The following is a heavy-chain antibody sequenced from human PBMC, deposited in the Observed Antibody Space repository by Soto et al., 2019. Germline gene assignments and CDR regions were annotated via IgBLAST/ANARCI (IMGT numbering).Heavy chain of an antibody. V-gene: IGHV1-69*02. J-gene: IGHJ3*02. CDR3: ARADYYGDYGRDAFDI. CDR1: GGTFSSYT. CDR2: IIPILGIA. Sequence: QVQLVQSGAEVKKPGSSVKVSCKASGGTFSSYTISWVRQAPGQGLEWMGRIIPILGIANYAQKFQGRVTITADKSTSTAYMELSSLRSEDTAVYYCARADYYGDYGRDAFDIWGQGTMVTVSS. D-gene: IGHD4-17*01.